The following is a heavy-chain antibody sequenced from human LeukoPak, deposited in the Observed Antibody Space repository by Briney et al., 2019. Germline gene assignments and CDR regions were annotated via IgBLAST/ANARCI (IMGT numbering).Heavy chain of an antibody. V-gene: IGHV4-39*01. CDR2: IYYSGST. CDR1: GGSISSSSYY. J-gene: IGHJ5*02. D-gene: IGHD5-12*01. CDR3: ARHPRQYSGYDYNWFDP. Sequence: SETLSLTSTVSGGSISSSSYYWGWIRQPPGKGLEWIGSIYYSGSTYYNPSLKSRVTISVDTSKNQFSLKLSSVTAADTAVYYCARHPRQYSGYDYNWFDPWGQGTLVTVSS.